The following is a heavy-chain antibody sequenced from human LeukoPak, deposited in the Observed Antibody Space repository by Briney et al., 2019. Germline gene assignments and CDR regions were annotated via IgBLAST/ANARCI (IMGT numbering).Heavy chain of an antibody. Sequence: NPSETLFLTCTVSGGSISSNSYYWGWVRQPPGKGLEWIGTIYYSGSTYYNPSLKSRVTISVDTSKNQFSLKLSSVTAADTAVYYCATPRGGYYYYGMDVWGQGTTVIVSS. CDR2: IYYSGST. CDR3: ATPRGGYYYYGMDV. V-gene: IGHV4-39*01. D-gene: IGHD2-15*01. CDR1: GGSISSNSYY. J-gene: IGHJ6*02.